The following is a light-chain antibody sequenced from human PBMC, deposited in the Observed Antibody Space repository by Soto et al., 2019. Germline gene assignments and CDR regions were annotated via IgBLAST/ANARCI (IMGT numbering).Light chain of an antibody. J-gene: IGLJ2*01. V-gene: IGLV4-69*01. CDR1: SGHSSYD. CDR2: LSSDGSH. Sequence: QPVLTQSPSASASLGASVKLTCTLSSGHSSYDIAWHQQQPEKGPRYLMKLSSDGSHSKGDGIPDRFSGSSSGAERYLTISSLQSEDEADYYCQTWDTGARVVFGGGTKITVL. CDR3: QTWDTGARVV.